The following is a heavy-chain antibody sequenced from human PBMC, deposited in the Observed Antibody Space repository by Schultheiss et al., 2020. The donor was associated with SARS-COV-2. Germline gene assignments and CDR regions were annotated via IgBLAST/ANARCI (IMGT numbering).Heavy chain of an antibody. Sequence: SVKVSCKASGGTFSSYAISWVRQAPGQGLEWMGGIIPIFGTANYAQKFQGRVTITADKSTSTAYMELSSLRSEDTAVYYCARDRMSAVAGTGAFDIWGQGTMVTVSS. D-gene: IGHD6-19*01. J-gene: IGHJ3*02. V-gene: IGHV1-69*06. CDR1: GGTFSSYA. CDR3: ARDRMSAVAGTGAFDI. CDR2: IIPIFGTA.